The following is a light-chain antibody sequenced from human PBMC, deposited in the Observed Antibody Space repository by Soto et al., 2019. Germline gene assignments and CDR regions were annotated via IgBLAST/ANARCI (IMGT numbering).Light chain of an antibody. V-gene: IGLV1-40*01. CDR1: STTTRAAYA. J-gene: IGLJ1*01. Sequence: VLPPPASVCGYRGQRAGISFTGISTTTRAAYAAHWDPQLPATAHNRLIYGDNNRPSGVPDRFSGSKSGNTASLTLSGLPTDDEADYYCCSYAGSYPFVFGTGTKVTVL. CDR3: CSYAGSYPFV. CDR2: GDN.